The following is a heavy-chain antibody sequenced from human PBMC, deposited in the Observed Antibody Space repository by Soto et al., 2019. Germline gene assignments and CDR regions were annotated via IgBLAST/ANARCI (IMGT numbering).Heavy chain of an antibody. CDR2: INHSGST. Sequence: SETLSLTCAVYGGSFSGYYWSWIRQPPGKGLEWIGEINHSGSTNYNPSLKSRVTISVDTSKNQFSLKLSSVTAADTAVYYCARGRLRPLWFGGSYYYGMDVWGQGTTVTVSS. CDR3: ARGRLRPLWFGGSYYYGMDV. CDR1: GGSFSGYY. V-gene: IGHV4-34*01. D-gene: IGHD3-10*01. J-gene: IGHJ6*02.